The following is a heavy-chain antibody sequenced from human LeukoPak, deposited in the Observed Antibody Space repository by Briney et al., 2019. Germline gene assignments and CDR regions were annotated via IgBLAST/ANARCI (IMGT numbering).Heavy chain of an antibody. CDR3: TTDIVVVPAADFYYYMDV. D-gene: IGHD2-2*01. V-gene: IGHV3-15*01. Sequence: PGGSLRFSCAASGFTFSNAWMSWVRQAPGKGLEWVGRIKSKTDGGTTDYAAPVKGRFTISRDDSKNTLYLQMNSLKTEDTAVYYCTTDIVVVPAADFYYYMDVWGKGTTVTVSS. CDR1: GFTFSNAW. J-gene: IGHJ6*03. CDR2: IKSKTDGGTT.